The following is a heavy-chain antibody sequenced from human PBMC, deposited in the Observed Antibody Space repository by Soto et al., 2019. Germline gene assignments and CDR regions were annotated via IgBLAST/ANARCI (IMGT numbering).Heavy chain of an antibody. V-gene: IGHV3-7*03. J-gene: IGHJ4*02. CDR3: ARDEGVPINYRFDY. CDR1: GFSFSSYS. D-gene: IGHD4-4*01. CDR2: IHENGHFK. Sequence: PGGSLRLSCAASGFSFSSYSMSWIRQAPGKGLEWLAHIHENGHFKFYVDSVKGRFTISRDDALNSLYLQMNSLRAEDTAMYYCARDEGVPINYRFDYCGQGTMVTVYS.